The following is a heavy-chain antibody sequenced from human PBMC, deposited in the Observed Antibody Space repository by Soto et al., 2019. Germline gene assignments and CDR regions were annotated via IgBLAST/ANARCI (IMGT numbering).Heavy chain of an antibody. CDR2: ISGSGGST. J-gene: IGHJ6*02. CDR3: ACTYYDFWSGYPPYYGMAV. CDR1: GFTFSSYA. Sequence: GGSLRLSCAASGFTFSSYAMSWVRQAPGKVLEWVSAISGSGGSTYYADSVKGRFTISRDNSKNTLYLQMNSLRAEDTAVYYCACTYYDFWSGYPPYYGMAVWGQGTTVTVSS. V-gene: IGHV3-23*01. D-gene: IGHD3-3*01.